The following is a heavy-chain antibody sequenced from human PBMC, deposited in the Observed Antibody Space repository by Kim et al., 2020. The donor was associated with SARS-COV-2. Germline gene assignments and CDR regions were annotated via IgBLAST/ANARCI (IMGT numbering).Heavy chain of an antibody. CDR2: ISGSGGST. J-gene: IGHJ4*02. D-gene: IGHD3-9*01. CDR1: GFTFSSYA. Sequence: GGSLRLSCAASGFTFSSYAMSWVRQAPGKGLEWVSAISGSGGSTYYADSVKGRFTISRDNSKNTLYLQMNSLRAEDTAVYYCAKDRDYDILTGYYGYFDYWGQGTLVTVSS. V-gene: IGHV3-23*01. CDR3: AKDRDYDILTGYYGYFDY.